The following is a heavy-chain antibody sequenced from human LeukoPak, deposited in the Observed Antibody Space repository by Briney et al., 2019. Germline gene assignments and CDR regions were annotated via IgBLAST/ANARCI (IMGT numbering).Heavy chain of an antibody. CDR2: IIPIFGTA. D-gene: IGHD4-17*01. V-gene: IGHV1-69*06. Sequence: SVKVSCRASGGTFSSYAISWVRQAPGQRLEWMGGIIPIFGTANYAQKFQGRVTITADKSTSTAYMELSSLRSEDTAVYYCAREGAYGDHGGNWFDPWGQGTLVTVSS. J-gene: IGHJ5*02. CDR3: AREGAYGDHGGNWFDP. CDR1: GGTFSSYA.